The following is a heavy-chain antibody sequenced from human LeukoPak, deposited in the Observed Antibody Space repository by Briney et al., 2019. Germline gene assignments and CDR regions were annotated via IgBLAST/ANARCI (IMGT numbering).Heavy chain of an antibody. CDR1: GGTFSSYA. J-gene: IGHJ4*02. V-gene: IGHV1-69*13. CDR2: IIPIFGTA. Sequence: GASVKVSCKASGGTFSSYAISWVRQAPGQGLEWMGGIIPIFGTANYAQKFQGRVTITADESTSTAYMELRSLRSDDTAVYYCARGPALGEYSYGLDFDYWGQGTLVTVSS. D-gene: IGHD5-18*01. CDR3: ARGPALGEYSYGLDFDY.